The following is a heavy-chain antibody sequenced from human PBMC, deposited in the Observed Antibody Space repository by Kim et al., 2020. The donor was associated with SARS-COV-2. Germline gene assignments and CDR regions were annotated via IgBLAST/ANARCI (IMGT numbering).Heavy chain of an antibody. CDR3: ARVATHGGYYFDY. J-gene: IGHJ4*02. Sequence: SETLSLTCTVSGGSISSGDYYWSWIRQPPGKGLEWIGYIYYSGSTYYNPSLKSRVTISVDTSKNQFSLKLSSVTAADTAVYYCARVATHGGYYFDYWGQGTLVTVSS. CDR2: IYYSGST. D-gene: IGHD5-12*01. CDR1: GGSISSGDYY. V-gene: IGHV4-30-4*01.